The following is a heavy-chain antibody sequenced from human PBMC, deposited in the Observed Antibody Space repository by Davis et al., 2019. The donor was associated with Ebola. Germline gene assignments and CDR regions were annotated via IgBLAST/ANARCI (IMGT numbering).Heavy chain of an antibody. J-gene: IGHJ5*02. CDR1: GGSISSYY. CDR2: IYYSGST. V-gene: IGHV4-59*01. D-gene: IGHD2/OR15-2a*01. CDR3: PRTVLQGWFDP. Sequence: MPSETLSLTCTVSGGSISSYYWSWIRQPPGKGLEWIGYIYYSGSTNYNPSLKSRVTISVDTSKNQFSLKLSSVTAADTAVYYCPRTVLQGWFDPWGQGTLVTVSS.